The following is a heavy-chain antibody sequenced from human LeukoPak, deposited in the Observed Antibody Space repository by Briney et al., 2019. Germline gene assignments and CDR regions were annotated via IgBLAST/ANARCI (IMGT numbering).Heavy chain of an antibody. CDR1: GFTLSSYS. CDR3: ARDLLLYFGEVTMAFDY. V-gene: IGHV3-21*01. J-gene: IGHJ4*02. CDR2: ISSSSSYI. Sequence: GGSLRLSCAASGFTLSSYSMNWVRQAPGKGLEWVSSISSSSSYIYYADSVKGRFTISRDNAKNSLYLQMNSLRAEDTAVYYCARDLLLYFGEVTMAFDYWGLGTLVTVSS. D-gene: IGHD3-10*01.